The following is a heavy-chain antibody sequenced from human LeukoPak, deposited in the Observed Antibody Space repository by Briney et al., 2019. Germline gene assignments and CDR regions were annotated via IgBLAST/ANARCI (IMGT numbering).Heavy chain of an antibody. Sequence: GGSLRLSCAASGFTFSSYWMSWVRQAPGKGLEWVANIKQDGSEKYYADSVKGRFTISRDNSKNTLYLQMNSLRAEDTAVYYCAKDARSGYSSNLFDYWGQGTLVTVSS. V-gene: IGHV3-7*01. CDR1: GFTFSSYW. CDR2: IKQDGSEK. D-gene: IGHD6-19*01. J-gene: IGHJ4*02. CDR3: AKDARSGYSSNLFDY.